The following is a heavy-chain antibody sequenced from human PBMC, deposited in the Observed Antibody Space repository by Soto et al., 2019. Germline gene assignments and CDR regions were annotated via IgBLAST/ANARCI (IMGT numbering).Heavy chain of an antibody. V-gene: IGHV1-69*12. J-gene: IGHJ2*01. CDR1: GGTFSNYP. CDR2: IIPIFGTV. Sequence: QVQLVQSGAEVKKPGSSVKVSCKASGGTFSNYPISWVRQAPGQGLEWMGGIIPIFGTVNYAQKFQGRVTITADESTSTAYMELSSLXSEDTXXYYXAXGXXXXXXXWYFDLWGRGTLVTVSS. CDR3: AXGXXXXXXXWYFDL.